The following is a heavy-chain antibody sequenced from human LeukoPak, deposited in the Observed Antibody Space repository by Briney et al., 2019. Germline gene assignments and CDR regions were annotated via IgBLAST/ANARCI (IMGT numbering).Heavy chain of an antibody. CDR3: AKDIDSSGWFNY. V-gene: IGHV3-9*01. J-gene: IGHJ4*02. Sequence: SGGSPRLSCAASGFTVSSNYMNWVRQAPGKGLEWVSGISWNSGSIGYADSVKGRFTISRDNAKNSLYLQMNSLRAEDTALYYCAKDIDSSGWFNYWGQGTLVTVSS. D-gene: IGHD6-19*01. CDR2: ISWNSGSI. CDR1: GFTVSSNY.